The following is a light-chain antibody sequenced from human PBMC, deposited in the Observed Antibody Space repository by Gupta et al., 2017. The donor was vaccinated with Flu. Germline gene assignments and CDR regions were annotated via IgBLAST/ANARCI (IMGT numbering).Light chain of an antibody. CDR1: QSVSSNQ. CDR2: AAS. CDR3: QQYSISWT. J-gene: IGKJ1*01. V-gene: IGKV3-20*01. Sequence: EIVLTQSPGTLSLSPGERATLSCRASQSVSSNQLAWYQQKPGLAPRLLIYAASSRATGIPDRFSGSGSGTDFTLTISRLEPEDFAVYYCQQYSISWTFGQGTKVEVK.